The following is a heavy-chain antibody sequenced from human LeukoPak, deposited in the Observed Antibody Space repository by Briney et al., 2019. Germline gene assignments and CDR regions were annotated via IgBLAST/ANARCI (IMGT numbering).Heavy chain of an antibody. J-gene: IGHJ4*02. CDR3: AKGRVTMVRD. CDR1: GFTFDDYA. Sequence: PGGSLRLSCAASGFTFDDYAMHWVRQAPGKGLEWVSGISWNSGSIDYADSVKGRFTISRDNAENSLYLQMNSLRAEDTALYYCAKGRVTMVRDWGQGTLVTVSS. CDR2: ISWNSGSI. D-gene: IGHD3-10*01. V-gene: IGHV3-9*01.